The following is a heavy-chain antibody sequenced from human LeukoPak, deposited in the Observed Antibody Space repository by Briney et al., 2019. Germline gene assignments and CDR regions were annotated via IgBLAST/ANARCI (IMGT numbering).Heavy chain of an antibody. J-gene: IGHJ5*02. CDR3: AVRGIIPHNGFDP. V-gene: IGHV3-23*01. CDR2: MSGSGGST. CDR1: GFTFSTYA. Sequence: PGGSLRPSCAASGFTFSTYAMTWVRQAPGRGLEWVSSMSGSGGSTYYSDSVKGRFTISRDNSKSTLYLQMDSLRAEDTAVYYCAVRGIIPHNGFDPWGQGTVVTVSS. D-gene: IGHD3-10*01.